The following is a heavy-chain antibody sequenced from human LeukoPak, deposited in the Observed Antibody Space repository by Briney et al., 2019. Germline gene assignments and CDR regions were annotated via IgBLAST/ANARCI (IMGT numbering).Heavy chain of an antibody. V-gene: IGHV1-18*01. D-gene: IGHD3-22*01. J-gene: IGHJ4*02. CDR1: GYTFTSYG. Sequence: ASVKVSCKASGYTFTSYGISWVRQAPGQGLEWMGWISAYNGNTNYAQKLQGRVTTTTDTSTSTAYMELRSLRSDDTAVYYCARVGGYYYDSSALGYFDYWGQGTLVTVSS. CDR2: ISAYNGNT. CDR3: ARVGGYYYDSSALGYFDY.